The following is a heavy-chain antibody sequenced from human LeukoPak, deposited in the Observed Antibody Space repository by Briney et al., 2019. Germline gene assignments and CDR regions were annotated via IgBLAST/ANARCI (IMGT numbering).Heavy chain of an antibody. CDR1: GYTFTSYG. CDR3: ARGLYDFWSGMFDY. V-gene: IGHV1-18*01. J-gene: IGHJ4*02. Sequence: ASVKVSCKASGYTFTSYGISWVRQAPGQGLEWMGWISAYNGNTNSAQKLQGRVTMTTYTSTSTAYMELRSLRSDDTAVYYCARGLYDFWSGMFDYWGQGTLVTVSS. D-gene: IGHD3-3*01. CDR2: ISAYNGNT.